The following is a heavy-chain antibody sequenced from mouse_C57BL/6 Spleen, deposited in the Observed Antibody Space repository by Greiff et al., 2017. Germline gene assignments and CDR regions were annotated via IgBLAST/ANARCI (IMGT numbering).Heavy chain of an antibody. J-gene: IGHJ1*03. D-gene: IGHD2-1*01. CDR1: GYTFTSYW. CDR2: INPSSGYT. V-gene: IGHV1-7*01. Sequence: QVQLKESGAELAKPGASVKLSCKASGYTFTSYWMHWVKQRPGQGLEWIGYINPSSGYTKYNQKFKDKATLTADKSSTTAYMQLSSLTYEDSAYYYCAWPPDCGNYDWYFDVWGTGTTVTVSS. CDR3: AWPPDCGNYDWYFDV.